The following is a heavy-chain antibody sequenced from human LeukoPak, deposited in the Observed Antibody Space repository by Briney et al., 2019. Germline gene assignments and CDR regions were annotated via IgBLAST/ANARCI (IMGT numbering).Heavy chain of an antibody. CDR2: LSGSGITT. J-gene: IGHJ4*02. CDR1: GFTFSSYE. V-gene: IGHV3-48*03. D-gene: IGHD6-6*01. Sequence: GGSLRLSCAASGFTFSSYEMKWVRQAPGKGLDWVSALSGSGITTYYADSVKGRFTISRDNAKNSLYLQMNSLRAEDTAVYYCARDESSSWYVDYWGQGTLVTVSS. CDR3: ARDESSSWYVDY.